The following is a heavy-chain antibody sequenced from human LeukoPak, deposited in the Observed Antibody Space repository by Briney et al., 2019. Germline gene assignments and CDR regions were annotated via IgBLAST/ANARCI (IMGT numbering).Heavy chain of an antibody. CDR3: ARDDPVQFGVDFDY. V-gene: IGHV1-18*01. J-gene: IGHJ4*02. CDR1: GYTFSSYG. Sequence: ASVKVSCKASGYTFSSYGISWVRQAPGQGLEWMGWISGYNGNTNYAQKLQGRVTMTTDTSTSTAYMELRSLRSDDTAVYYCARDDPVQFGVDFDYWGQGTLVTVSS. D-gene: IGHD3-10*01. CDR2: ISGYNGNT.